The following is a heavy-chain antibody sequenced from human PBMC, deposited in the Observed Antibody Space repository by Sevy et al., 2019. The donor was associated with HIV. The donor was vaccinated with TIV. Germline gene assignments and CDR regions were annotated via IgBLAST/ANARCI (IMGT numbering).Heavy chain of an antibody. CDR2: ISSSSSTI. Sequence: GGSLRLSCAASGFTFSSYSMNWVRQAPGKGLEWVSYISSSSSTIYYADSVKGRFTISRDNAKNSLYLQMNSLRDEDTAVYYCARDPRFHIVVVTAVGGHGMDVWGQGTTVTVSS. CDR3: ARDPRFHIVVVTAVGGHGMDV. J-gene: IGHJ6*02. CDR1: GFTFSSYS. V-gene: IGHV3-48*02. D-gene: IGHD2-21*02.